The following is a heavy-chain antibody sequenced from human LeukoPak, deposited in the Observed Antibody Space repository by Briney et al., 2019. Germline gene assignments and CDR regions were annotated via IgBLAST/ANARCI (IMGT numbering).Heavy chain of an antibody. CDR2: MSPNSGDT. Sequence: ASVKVSCKASGYTFTSHDINWVRQATGQGLEWMGWMSPNSGDTGYAQKFQGRVTMTSDSSISTAYMELSSLRSEDTAIYYCVRTPPNWGFDYWGPGTLVTVSS. CDR1: GYTFTSHD. D-gene: IGHD7-27*01. CDR3: VRTPPNWGFDY. J-gene: IGHJ4*02. V-gene: IGHV1-8*01.